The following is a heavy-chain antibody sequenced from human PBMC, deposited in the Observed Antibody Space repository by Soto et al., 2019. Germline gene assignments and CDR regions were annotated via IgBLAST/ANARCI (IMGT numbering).Heavy chain of an antibody. V-gene: IGHV4-4*02. Sequence: SETLSLTCTLSGGSVRAPDWWNWVRQSPDKGLEWIAEVHISGHSNYNPSLSSRVSVSIDSSKNQFYLNLNSVTAADTAIYYCARVRQGCSANNCYFDPWGKGTQVTVSS. J-gene: IGHJ5*01. CDR2: VHISGHS. CDR3: ARVRQGCSANNCYFDP. CDR1: GGSVRAPDW. D-gene: IGHD1-1*01.